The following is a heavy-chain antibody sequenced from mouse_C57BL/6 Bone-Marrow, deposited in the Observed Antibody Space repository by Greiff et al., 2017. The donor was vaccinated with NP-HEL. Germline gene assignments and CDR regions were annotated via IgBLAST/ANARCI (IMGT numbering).Heavy chain of an antibody. CDR1: GFSLTSYA. V-gene: IGHV2-9-1*01. CDR2: IWTGGGT. J-gene: IGHJ4*01. D-gene: IGHD1-1*01. Sequence: VQLMESGPGLVAPSQSLSITCTVSGFSLTSYAISWVRQPPGKGLEWLGVIWTGGGTNYNSALKSRLSISKDNSKSQVFLKMNSLQTDDTARYYCARKAPLTTVVAYGDYAMDYWGQGTSVTVSS. CDR3: ARKAPLTTVVAYGDYAMDY.